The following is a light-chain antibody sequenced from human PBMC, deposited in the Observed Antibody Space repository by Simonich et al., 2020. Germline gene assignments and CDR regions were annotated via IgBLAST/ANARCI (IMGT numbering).Light chain of an antibody. Sequence: SYELTQPPSVSVSPGQTARLTCSGDALPKKYAYWYQQKSGQAPELVIYEDSKRPSGFPGRFSGSRSGTMATVTISGAQVEDEADYYCYSTDSSGNHRVFGGGTKLTVL. CDR3: YSTDSSGNHRV. J-gene: IGLJ2*01. V-gene: IGLV3-10*01. CDR1: ALPKKY. CDR2: EDS.